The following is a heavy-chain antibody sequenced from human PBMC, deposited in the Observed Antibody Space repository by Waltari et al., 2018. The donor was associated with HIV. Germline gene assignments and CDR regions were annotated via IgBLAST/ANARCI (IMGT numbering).Heavy chain of an antibody. Sequence: VQLRESGPRLVKPSETLSLVCTVSGDSMTTHYWHWIRQSPEKGLEWIGYFYYSGSANYNSGSTTYNPSLQSRVTISVARSKNQVSLRLRAVSAADTGVYFCARGNCHLGSCLLVAYPFDFWGQGIPVVVSS. CDR2: FYYSGSA. V-gene: IGHV4-59*11. D-gene: IGHD5-12*01. CDR1: GDSMTTHY. J-gene: IGHJ3*01. CDR3: ARGNCHLGSCLLVAYPFDF.